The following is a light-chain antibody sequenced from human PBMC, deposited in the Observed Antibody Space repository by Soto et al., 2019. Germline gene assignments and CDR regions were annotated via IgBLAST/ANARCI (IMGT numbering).Light chain of an antibody. J-gene: IGKJ1*01. CDR2: DAS. CDR1: QSISSW. CDR3: QQHWT. Sequence: DIQMTQSPSTLSASVGDRVTITCRASQSISSWLAWYQQKPGKAPKLLIYDASSLESGVPSRFSGSGSGTEFTLTISSLQPDDFATYYCQQHWTFGQGTKVDI. V-gene: IGKV1-5*01.